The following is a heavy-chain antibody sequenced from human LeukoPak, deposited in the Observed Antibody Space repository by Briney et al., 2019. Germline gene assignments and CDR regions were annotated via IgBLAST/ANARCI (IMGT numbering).Heavy chain of an antibody. Sequence: PSETLSLTCTVSGGSLSSYYWSWIRQPAGKGLEWIGRIYTGGSTNYNPSLKSRVTMSVDTSKNQFSLKLSSVTAADTAVYYCARSSGWRYYYYGMDVWGQGTTVTVSS. CDR3: ARSSGWRYYYYGMDV. CDR2: IYTGGST. J-gene: IGHJ6*02. D-gene: IGHD6-19*01. CDR1: GGSLSSYY. V-gene: IGHV4-4*07.